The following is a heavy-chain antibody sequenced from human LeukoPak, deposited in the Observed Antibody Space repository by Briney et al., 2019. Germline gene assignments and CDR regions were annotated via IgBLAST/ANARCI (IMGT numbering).Heavy chain of an antibody. V-gene: IGHV4-39*07. J-gene: IGHJ4*02. CDR3: ARRAGLEALYYFDY. CDR1: GGSISTSTYY. D-gene: IGHD1-1*01. Sequence: SETLSLTCFVSGGSISTSTYYWGWLRQPPGKGLEWIGSINYRGSTFYNPSLKSRVTISVDTSKNQFSLELTSATAADTAVYYCARRAGLEALYYFDYWGEGTLVTVSS. CDR2: INYRGST.